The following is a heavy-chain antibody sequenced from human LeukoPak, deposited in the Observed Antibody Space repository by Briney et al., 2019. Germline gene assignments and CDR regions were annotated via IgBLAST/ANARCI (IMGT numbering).Heavy chain of an antibody. D-gene: IGHD5-12*01. CDR3: ARACRIVATIPSPEPWFDP. CDR2: MNPNSGNT. J-gene: IGHJ5*02. CDR1: GYTFTSYD. Sequence: ASVKVSCKASGYTFTSYDINWVRQATGQGLEWMGWMNPNSGNTGYAQKFQGRVTMTRNTSISTAYMELSSLRSEDTAVYYCARACRIVATIPSPEPWFDPWGQGTLVTVSS. V-gene: IGHV1-8*01.